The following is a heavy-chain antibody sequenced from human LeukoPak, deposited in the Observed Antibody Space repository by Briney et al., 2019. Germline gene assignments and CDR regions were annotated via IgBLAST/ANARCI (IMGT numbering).Heavy chain of an antibody. CDR2: ISASGDTT. V-gene: IGHV3-23*01. D-gene: IGHD6-13*01. CDR1: GFTFSNSA. J-gene: IGHJ3*02. Sequence: PGGSLRLSCAASGFTFSNSAMTWVRQSPGKGLEWVSDISASGDTTHYADSVKGRFTISRDNSKNTLYLQMNSLRAEDTAVYYCAKVVRYSSSGDREDAFDIWGQGTMVTVSS. CDR3: AKVVRYSSSGDREDAFDI.